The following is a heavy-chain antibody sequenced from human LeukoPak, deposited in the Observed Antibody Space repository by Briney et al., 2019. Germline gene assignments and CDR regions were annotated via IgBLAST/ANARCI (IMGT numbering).Heavy chain of an antibody. V-gene: IGHV3-30*18. Sequence: GGSLRLSCAASGFTFSSYGMHWVRQAPGKGLEWVAVISYDGSNKYYADSVKGRFTISRDNSKSTLYLQMNSLRAEDTAVYYCAKDKGYYFDYWGQGTLVTVSS. CDR1: GFTFSSYG. CDR3: AKDKGYYFDY. CDR2: ISYDGSNK. J-gene: IGHJ4*02.